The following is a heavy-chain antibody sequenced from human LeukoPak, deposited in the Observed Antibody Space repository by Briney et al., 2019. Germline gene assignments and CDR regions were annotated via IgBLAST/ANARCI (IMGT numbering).Heavy chain of an antibody. CDR1: GFTVSSNY. V-gene: IGHV3-66*01. CDR2: IYSEGRT. D-gene: IGHD3-3*01. Sequence: GGSLRLSCAASGFTVSSNYMSWVRQAPGKGLEWASVIYSEGRTKYADSVKGRLTISRDNSKNTVNLQMNSLRVEDTAVYYCARDRVFGWYFDLWGRGTLVTVSS. J-gene: IGHJ2*01. CDR3: ARDRVFGWYFDL.